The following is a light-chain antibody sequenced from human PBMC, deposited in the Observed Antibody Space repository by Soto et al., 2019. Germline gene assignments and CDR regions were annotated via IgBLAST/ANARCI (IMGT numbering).Light chain of an antibody. Sequence: QSALTQPASVSGSPGQSITISCTGTSSDVGGYNYVSWYQQHPGKAPKLMIYEVSNRPSGVSNRFSGSKSGNTASLTISGLQAEDEADYYCSSYTSRSIYYVFGNGTKVTV. CDR3: SSYTSRSIYYV. CDR1: SSDVGGYNY. CDR2: EVS. J-gene: IGLJ1*01. V-gene: IGLV2-14*01.